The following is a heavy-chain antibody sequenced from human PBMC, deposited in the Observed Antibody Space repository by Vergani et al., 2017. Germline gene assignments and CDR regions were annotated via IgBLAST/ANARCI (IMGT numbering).Heavy chain of an antibody. CDR2: IFSNDEK. Sequence: QVTLKESGPVLVKPTETLTLTCTVSGFSLSNARMGVSWIRQPPGKALEWLAHIFSNDEKSYSTPLKSRLTISKDTSKSQVVLTMTNLDPVDTATYYCARIPGGYYGSGSNWYFDLWGRGTLVTVSS. V-gene: IGHV2-26*01. D-gene: IGHD3-10*01. CDR1: GFSLSNARMG. J-gene: IGHJ2*01. CDR3: ARIPGGYYGSGSNWYFDL.